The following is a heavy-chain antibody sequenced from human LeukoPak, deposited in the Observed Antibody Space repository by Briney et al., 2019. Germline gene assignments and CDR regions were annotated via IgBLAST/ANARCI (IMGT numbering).Heavy chain of an antibody. CDR1: GGSFSGYY. V-gene: IGHV4-34*01. CDR2: INHSGST. Sequence: SETLSLTCAVYGGSFSGYYWSGIRQPPGKGLEWIGEINHSGSTNYNPSLKSRVTISVDTSKNQFSLKLSSVTAADTAVYYCARALPAAIAYYYYGMDVWGQGTTVTVSS. J-gene: IGHJ6*02. D-gene: IGHD2-2*02. CDR3: ARALPAAIAYYYYGMDV.